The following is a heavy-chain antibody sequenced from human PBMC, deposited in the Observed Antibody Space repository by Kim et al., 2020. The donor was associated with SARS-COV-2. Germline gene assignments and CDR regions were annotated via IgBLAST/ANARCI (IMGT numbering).Heavy chain of an antibody. Sequence: GKGLVGMVGFEPESGETSYARKCQGRVTMTEDKSKDTAYMELSSMRSEDTAVYYCATSCSSTSCHWFDPWGQGTLVTVSA. CDR3: ATSCSSTSCHWFDP. V-gene: IGHV1-24*01. D-gene: IGHD2-2*01. CDR2: FEPESGET. J-gene: IGHJ5*02.